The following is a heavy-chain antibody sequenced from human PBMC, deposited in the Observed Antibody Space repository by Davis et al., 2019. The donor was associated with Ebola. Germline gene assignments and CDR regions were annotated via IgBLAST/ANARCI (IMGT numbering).Heavy chain of an antibody. D-gene: IGHD3-22*01. J-gene: IGHJ2*01. CDR3: ARNYYDSSGYYGVHWYFDL. CDR2: IYYSGST. V-gene: IGHV4-31*03. CDR1: GGSISSGGHY. Sequence: MPSETLSLTCTVSGGSISSGGHYWSWIRQHPGKGLEWIGYIYYSGSTYYNPSLKSRVTISVDTSKNQFSLKLSSVTAADTAVYYCARNYYDSSGYYGVHWYFDLWGRGTLVTVSS.